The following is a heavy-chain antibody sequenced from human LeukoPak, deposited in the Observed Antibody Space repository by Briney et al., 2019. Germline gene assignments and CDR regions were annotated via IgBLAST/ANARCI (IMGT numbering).Heavy chain of an antibody. CDR3: ARMTSYYDSSGYWQNFDY. D-gene: IGHD3-22*01. Sequence: GASVKVSCKASGSTFTGYYMHWVRQAPGQGLEWMGWINPNSGGTNYAQKFQGRVTMTRDTSISTAYMELSRLRSDDTAVYYCARMTSYYDSSGYWQNFDYWGQGTLVTVSS. CDR1: GSTFTGYY. V-gene: IGHV1-2*02. J-gene: IGHJ4*02. CDR2: INPNSGGT.